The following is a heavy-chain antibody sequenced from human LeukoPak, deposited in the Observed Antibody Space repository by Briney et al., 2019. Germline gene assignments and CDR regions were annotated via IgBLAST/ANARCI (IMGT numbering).Heavy chain of an antibody. CDR3: ARRVYDYVWGSYRYTFDAFDI. D-gene: IGHD3-16*02. CDR1: GYTLTGYY. Sequence: ASVKVSRKASGYTLTGYYMHWVRQAPGQGREWMGWINPNSGGTNYAHKFQGRVTMTRDTSNSTPSMELSRLRSDDTAAFYCARRVYDYVWGSYRYTFDAFDIWGQGTMVTVS. V-gene: IGHV1-2*02. J-gene: IGHJ3*02. CDR2: INPNSGGT.